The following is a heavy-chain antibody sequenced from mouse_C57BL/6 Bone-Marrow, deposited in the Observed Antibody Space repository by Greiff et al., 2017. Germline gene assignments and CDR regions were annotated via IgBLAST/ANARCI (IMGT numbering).Heavy chain of an antibody. CDR1: GYTFTSYG. J-gene: IGHJ3*01. Sequence: QVQLKESGAELARPGASVKLSCKASGYTFTSYGISWVKQRTGQGLEWIGEIYPRSGNTYYNEKFKGKATLTADKSSSTAYMELRSLTSEDSAVYCGARVPIYYYGSAWFAYWGQGTLVTVSA. D-gene: IGHD1-1*01. CDR2: IYPRSGNT. CDR3: ARVPIYYYGSAWFAY. V-gene: IGHV1-81*01.